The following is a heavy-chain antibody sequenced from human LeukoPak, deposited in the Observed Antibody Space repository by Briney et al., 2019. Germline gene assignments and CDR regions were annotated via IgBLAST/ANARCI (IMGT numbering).Heavy chain of an antibody. V-gene: IGHV3-23*01. CDR2: INGISGET. D-gene: IGHD6-19*01. J-gene: IGHJ4*02. CDR3: AKGGAQQAVYYFDY. Sequence: PSETLSLTCAVYDEAFSGYYWSWIRQPPGKGLEWVSGINGISGETYYADSVKGRFTISRDNSRNTLYLQMSSLRPDDTAVYYCAKGGAQQAVYYFDYWGQGTLVTVSS. CDR1: DEAFSGYY.